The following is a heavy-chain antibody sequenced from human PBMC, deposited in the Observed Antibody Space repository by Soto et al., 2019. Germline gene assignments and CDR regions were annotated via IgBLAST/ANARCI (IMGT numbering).Heavy chain of an antibody. V-gene: IGHV3-48*01. CDR1: GSTFSSYS. CDR2: ISSSSSTI. J-gene: IGHJ3*02. D-gene: IGHD3-22*01. Sequence: EVQLVESGGGLVQPGGSLRLSCAASGSTFSSYSMNWVRQAPGKGLEWVSYISSSSSTIYYADSVKGRFTISRDNAKNSLYLQMNSLRAEDTAVYYCARESSRYSSGYYDNAFDIWGQGTMVTVSS. CDR3: ARESSRYSSGYYDNAFDI.